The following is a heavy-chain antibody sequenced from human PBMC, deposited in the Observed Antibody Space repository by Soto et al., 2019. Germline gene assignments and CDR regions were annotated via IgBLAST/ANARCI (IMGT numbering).Heavy chain of an antibody. CDR2: IYYSGST. D-gene: IGHD5-18*01. J-gene: IGHJ4*02. Sequence: SETLSLTCTVSGGSISSSSYYWGWIRQPPGKGLEWIGSIYYSGSTYYNPSLKSRVTISVDTSKNQFSLKLSSVTAADTAVYYCARANGGYSYGSFDYWGQGTLVTVSS. CDR3: ARANGGYSYGSFDY. CDR1: GGSISSSSYY. V-gene: IGHV4-39*01.